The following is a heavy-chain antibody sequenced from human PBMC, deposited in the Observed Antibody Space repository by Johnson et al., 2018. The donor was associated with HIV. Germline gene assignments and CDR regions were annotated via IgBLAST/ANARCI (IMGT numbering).Heavy chain of an antibody. CDR3: ARDWVGTNAFDI. D-gene: IGHD1-26*01. V-gene: IGHV3-11*04. CDR1: GFTFSDYY. Sequence: QVQLVESGGGLVKPGGSLRLSCAASGFTFSDYYMSWIRQAPGKGLEWVSYISSGGDSTYYTDSVKCRFTISRDNGKNSLFLLMNSLRAEDTAVYYCARDWVGTNAFDIWGQGTMVTVSS. CDR2: ISSGGDST. J-gene: IGHJ3*02.